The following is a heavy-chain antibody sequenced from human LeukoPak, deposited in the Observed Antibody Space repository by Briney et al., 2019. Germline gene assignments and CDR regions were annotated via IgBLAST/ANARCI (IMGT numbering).Heavy chain of an antibody. V-gene: IGHV4-39*07. J-gene: IGHJ3*02. D-gene: IGHD3-22*01. CDR2: IYYSGST. CDR3: ARAGGITMIVADAFDI. CDR1: GGSISSSSYY. Sequence: SETLSLTCTVSGGSISSSSYYWGWIRQPPGKGLEWIGSIYYSGSTYYNPSLKSRVTISVDTSKNQFSLKLSSVTAADTAVYYCARAGGITMIVADAFDIWGQGTMVTVSS.